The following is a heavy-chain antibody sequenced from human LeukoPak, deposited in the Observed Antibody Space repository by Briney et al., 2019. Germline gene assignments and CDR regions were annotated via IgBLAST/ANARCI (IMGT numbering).Heavy chain of an antibody. D-gene: IGHD1-1*01. CDR1: GFNFGIYG. V-gene: IGHV3-33*01. Sequence: GTSLRLSCTASGFNFGIYGMHWVRQAPGKGLEWVAVMWDDGTNEHYVESVKGRFTISRDNGKRTLYLQMNSLRAEDTAVYYCARGTSAVRAFDIWGQGTMVTVSS. CDR3: ARGTSAVRAFDI. CDR2: MWDDGTNE. J-gene: IGHJ3*02.